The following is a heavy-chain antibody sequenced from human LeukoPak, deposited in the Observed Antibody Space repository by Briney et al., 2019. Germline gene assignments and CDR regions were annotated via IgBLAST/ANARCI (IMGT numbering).Heavy chain of an antibody. Sequence: GGSLRLSCAASGFTFSSYWMHWVRQAPGKGLVWVSRINSDGSSTSYADSVKGRFTISRDNAKNTLYLQMNSLGAEDTAVYYCARAYFDWLLMDRYYFDYWGQGTLVTVSS. J-gene: IGHJ4*02. CDR2: INSDGSST. V-gene: IGHV3-74*01. D-gene: IGHD3-9*01. CDR3: ARAYFDWLLMDRYYFDY. CDR1: GFTFSSYW.